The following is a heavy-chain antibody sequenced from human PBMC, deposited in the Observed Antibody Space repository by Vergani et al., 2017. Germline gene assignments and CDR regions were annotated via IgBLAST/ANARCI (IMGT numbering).Heavy chain of an antibody. V-gene: IGHV3-21*04. CDR2: ISSSSSYI. J-gene: IGHJ4*02. CDR1: GFTFSSYS. Sequence: EVQLVESGGGLVKPGGSLRLSCAASGFTFSSYSMNWVRQAPGKGLEWVSSISSSSSYIYYADSVKGRFTISRDNSKNTLYLQMNSLRAEDTAVYYCAKDLLYSGSYCFDYWGQGTLVTVSS. CDR3: AKDLLYSGSYCFDY. D-gene: IGHD1-26*01.